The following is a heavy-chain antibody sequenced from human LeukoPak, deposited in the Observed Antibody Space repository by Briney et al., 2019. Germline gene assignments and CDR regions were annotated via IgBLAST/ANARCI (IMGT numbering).Heavy chain of an antibody. J-gene: IGHJ5*02. CDR1: GGSISSGGYY. CDR2: IYYSGST. D-gene: IGHD2-2*01. V-gene: IGHV4-31*03. CDR3: ARDHCSSTSCYVGTSWFDP. Sequence: SQTLSLTCTVSGGSISSGGYYWSWIRQHPGKGLEWIGYIYYSGSTYYNPSLKSRVTISVDTSKNQFSLKLSSVTAADTAVCYCARDHCSSTSCYVGTSWFDPWGQGTLVTVSS.